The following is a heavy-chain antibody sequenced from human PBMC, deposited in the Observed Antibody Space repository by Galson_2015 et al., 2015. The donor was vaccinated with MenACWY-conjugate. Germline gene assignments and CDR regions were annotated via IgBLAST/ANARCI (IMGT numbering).Heavy chain of an antibody. J-gene: IGHJ4*02. D-gene: IGHD5-24*01. CDR2: IHSDGSTI. Sequence: FLRLCCAASGFIFSSSWQHWGRQVAGKGLVWVSRIHSDGSTISYADSVKGRFTMSRDIAKNTLYLQMNSLRAEDTAVYYCARGYGGYNPLDSWGQGTLVTVSS. CDR3: ARGYGGYNPLDS. CDR1: GFIFSSSW. V-gene: IGHV3-74*01.